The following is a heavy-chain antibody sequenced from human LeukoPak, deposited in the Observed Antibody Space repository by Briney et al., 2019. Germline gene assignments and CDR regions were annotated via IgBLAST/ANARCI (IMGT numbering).Heavy chain of an antibody. V-gene: IGHV1-8*01. J-gene: IGHJ4*02. Sequence: ASVKVSCKASGYTFTSTEIMWVRQATGQGLEWMGWMNPNSGNTGYAQKFQGRVTMTRNTSISTAYMELSSLRSEDTAVYYCARGYYDSSGYLTGWRDWGQGTLVTVSS. D-gene: IGHD3-22*01. CDR1: GYTFTSTE. CDR3: ARGYYDSSGYLTGWRD. CDR2: MNPNSGNT.